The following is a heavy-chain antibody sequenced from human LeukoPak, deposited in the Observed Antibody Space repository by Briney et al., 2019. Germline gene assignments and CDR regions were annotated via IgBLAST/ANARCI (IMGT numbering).Heavy chain of an antibody. D-gene: IGHD3-10*01. CDR2: ITSGSSYI. V-gene: IGHV3-21*01. CDR1: GFTFSSYW. CDR3: ARLSYDSGTHYTCYEY. Sequence: GGSLRLSCAASGFTFSSYWMSWVRQAPGQGLEWVSSITSGSSYIYYADSVKGRFTISRDNAKNSVYLQMNSLRADDTAVYYCARLSYDSGTHYTCYEYWGQGTLVTVSS. J-gene: IGHJ4*02.